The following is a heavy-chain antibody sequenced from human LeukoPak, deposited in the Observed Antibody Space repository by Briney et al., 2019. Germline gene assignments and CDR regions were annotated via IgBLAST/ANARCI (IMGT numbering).Heavy chain of an antibody. Sequence: PGGSLRLSCAASGFSFSSYWMSWVRQAPGKGLEWGANIKQDGSEEYYVDSVKGRFTISRENAKNSLYLQMNSLRAEDTAVYYCARDTYNWNDDQNWFDPWGQGTLVTVSS. CDR1: GFSFSSYW. CDR2: IKQDGSEE. D-gene: IGHD1-20*01. CDR3: ARDTYNWNDDQNWFDP. J-gene: IGHJ5*02. V-gene: IGHV3-7*03.